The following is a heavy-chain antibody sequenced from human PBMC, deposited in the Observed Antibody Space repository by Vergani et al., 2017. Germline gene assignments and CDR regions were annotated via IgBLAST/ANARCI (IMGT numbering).Heavy chain of an antibody. D-gene: IGHD1-7*01. Sequence: QITLKESGPTLVKPTQTLTLTCTFPGFSLNTRGVSVAWIRQPPGKALDWLALIYWNDDQHYSPSLNNRITITKDTSKNEVVLTMTNMDYVDTGTYYCIYRKTEGGTTGCVYPFDYYYYMDVWGKGTTVTVSS. J-gene: IGHJ6*03. V-gene: IGHV2-5*04. CDR3: IYRKTEGGTTGCVYPFDYYYYMDV. CDR2: IYWNDDQ. CDR1: GFSLNTRGVS.